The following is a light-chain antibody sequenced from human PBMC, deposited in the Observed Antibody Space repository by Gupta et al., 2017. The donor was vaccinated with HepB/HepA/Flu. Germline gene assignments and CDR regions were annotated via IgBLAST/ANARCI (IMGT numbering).Light chain of an antibody. V-gene: IGKV1-9*01. J-gene: IGKJ1*01. CDR2: TAS. CDR3: QRLNSYPT. Sequence: DSELIQSPSLVSASVGDRVSITCRASQGISIYLAWYQQKPGNAPTLLFYTASILQSGVQSRFSGIGSGTEFTLTISRLQPEDFAPYYCQRLNSYPTFGQGTKVEIK. CDR1: QGISIY.